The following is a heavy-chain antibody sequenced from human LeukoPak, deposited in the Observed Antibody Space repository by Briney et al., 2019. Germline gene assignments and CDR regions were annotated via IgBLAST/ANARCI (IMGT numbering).Heavy chain of an antibody. J-gene: IGHJ5*02. CDR1: GGSISSYY. Sequence: SETLSLTCTVSGGSISSYYWSWIRQPPGKGLEWIGYIYYSGSTNYNPSLKSRVTISVDTSKNQFSLKLSSVTAADTAVYYCARLADIVVVPAAIRRGNWFDPWGQGTLVTVSS. CDR2: IYYSGST. D-gene: IGHD2-2*02. V-gene: IGHV4-59*01. CDR3: ARLADIVVVPAAIRRGNWFDP.